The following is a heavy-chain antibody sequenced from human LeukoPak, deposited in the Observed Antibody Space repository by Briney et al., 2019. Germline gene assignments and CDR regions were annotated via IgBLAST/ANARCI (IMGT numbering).Heavy chain of an antibody. CDR3: AREDSSGPGVGPNY. J-gene: IGHJ4*02. Sequence: GGSLRLSCAASGFTFSSYGMHWVRQAPGKGLEWVAVIWYDGSNKYYADSVKGRFTISRDNSKNTLYLQMNSLRAEDTAVYYCAREDSSGPGVGPNYWGQGTLVTVSS. CDR1: GFTFSSYG. CDR2: IWYDGSNK. D-gene: IGHD6-19*01. V-gene: IGHV3-33*01.